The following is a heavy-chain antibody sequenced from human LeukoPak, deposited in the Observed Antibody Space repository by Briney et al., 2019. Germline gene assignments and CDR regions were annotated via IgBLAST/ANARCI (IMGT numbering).Heavy chain of an antibody. V-gene: IGHV3-23*01. CDR2: ISGSGGST. CDR1: GFTFSSYA. J-gene: IGHJ5*02. Sequence: PGGSLRLSCAASGFTFSSYAMSWVRQAPGKGLEWVSAISGSGGSTYYADSVKGRFTISRDNSKNTLYLQMNSLRAEDTAVYYCAKDRYSSSWYDYWLDWFDPWGQGTLVTVSS. D-gene: IGHD6-13*01. CDR3: AKDRYSSSWYDYWLDWFDP.